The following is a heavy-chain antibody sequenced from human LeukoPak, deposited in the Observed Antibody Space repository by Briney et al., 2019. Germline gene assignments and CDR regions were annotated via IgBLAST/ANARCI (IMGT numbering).Heavy chain of an antibody. CDR1: GFTFSDYY. CDR2: ISSSGSTI. Sequence: PGGSLRLSCAASGFTFSDYYMSWIRQAPGKGLEWVSYISSSGSTIYYADSVKGRFTISRDNAKNSLYLQMNSLRAEDTAVYYCARVAIRVVPAAISWFDPWGQGTLVTVSS. D-gene: IGHD2-2*02. V-gene: IGHV3-11*01. CDR3: ARVAIRVVPAAISWFDP. J-gene: IGHJ5*02.